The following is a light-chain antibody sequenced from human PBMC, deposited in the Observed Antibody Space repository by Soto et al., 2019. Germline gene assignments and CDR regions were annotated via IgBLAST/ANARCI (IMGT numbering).Light chain of an antibody. CDR1: ESVSSSY. J-gene: IGKJ1*01. Sequence: EIVLTQSPGTLSLSPGERATLSCRASESVSSSYLAWYQQNRGQAPRLLIYGASSRAPGIPDRFGGSGSGTEFTLTISRLEPEDYALYYCQQYGSSRWTFGKGTKVEIK. CDR2: GAS. CDR3: QQYGSSRWT. V-gene: IGKV3-20*01.